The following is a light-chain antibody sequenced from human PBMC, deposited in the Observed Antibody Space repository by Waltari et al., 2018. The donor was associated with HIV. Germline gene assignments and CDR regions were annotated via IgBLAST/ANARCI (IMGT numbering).Light chain of an antibody. CDR1: QSLLNTSNNKNY. CDR3: HQYYGALYT. CDR2: WAS. V-gene: IGKV4-1*01. J-gene: IGKJ2*01. Sequence: DIVMTQSPDSLTVSLGDRATINCKSSQSLLNTSNNKNYLAWFRQKPVQPPDLLIYWASTRESGVPDRFSGSGSGTNFTLTINRLQAEDVAVYYCHQYYGALYTFGRGTKLEI.